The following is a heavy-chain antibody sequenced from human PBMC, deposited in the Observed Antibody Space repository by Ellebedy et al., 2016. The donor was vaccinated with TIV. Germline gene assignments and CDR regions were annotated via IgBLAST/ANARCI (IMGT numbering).Heavy chain of an antibody. D-gene: IGHD3-10*01. Sequence: GGSLRLSXAASGFTFNSYAMSWVRQAPGKGLEWVSIISGGGGSTYYADSVKGRFTISRDNSKNTLYLQMNSLRAEDTAVYYCAKDRGLNYYGSGSTYAMDVWGQGTTVTVSS. CDR3: AKDRGLNYYGSGSTYAMDV. CDR1: GFTFNSYA. V-gene: IGHV3-23*01. J-gene: IGHJ6*02. CDR2: ISGGGGST.